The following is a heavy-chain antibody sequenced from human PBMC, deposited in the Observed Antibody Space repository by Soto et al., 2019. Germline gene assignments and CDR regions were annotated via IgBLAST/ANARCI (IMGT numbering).Heavy chain of an antibody. Sequence: EVQLLESGGDLVQPGGSLRLSCRASGFTFSNYAMSWVRQTSGTGLEWVSVISSSGGSTYYADSVKGRFTTSRDNYKKTLYLQMNSPSAEDTAVYYCVKQSGSLLLGYFDLWGQGTLVTVS. D-gene: IGHD3-22*01. CDR2: ISSSGGST. CDR1: GFTFSNYA. J-gene: IGHJ4*02. CDR3: VKQSGSLLLGYFDL. V-gene: IGHV3-23*01.